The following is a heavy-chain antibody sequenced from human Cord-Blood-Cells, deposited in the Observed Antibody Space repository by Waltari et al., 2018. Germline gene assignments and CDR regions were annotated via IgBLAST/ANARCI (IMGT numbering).Heavy chain of an antibody. J-gene: IGHJ3*02. CDR3: ARGRELGIDAFDI. CDR1: GFTFSSYG. Sequence: QVQLVESGGGVVQPGRSLRLSCAASGFTFSSYGMHWVRQAPGKWLEWVAVIWYDGSNKYYADSVKGRFTISRDNSKNTLYLQMNSLRAEDTAVYYCARGRELGIDAFDIWGQGTMVTVSS. V-gene: IGHV3-33*01. D-gene: IGHD7-27*01. CDR2: IWYDGSNK.